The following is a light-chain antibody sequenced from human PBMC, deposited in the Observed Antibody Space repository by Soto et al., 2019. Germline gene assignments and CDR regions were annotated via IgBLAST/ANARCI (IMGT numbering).Light chain of an antibody. CDR1: DMETKS. V-gene: IGLV3-21*02. J-gene: IGLJ2*01. CDR3: QVWDSSSDVV. CDR2: DNH. Sequence: SYELTQPPSVSVAPGQTARIACGGNDMETKSVHWYQQKPGRAPVLVVSDNHDRPSGIPERFSGSNSGLTATLTISRVEAGDEADYYCQVWDSSSDVVFGGGTKLTVL.